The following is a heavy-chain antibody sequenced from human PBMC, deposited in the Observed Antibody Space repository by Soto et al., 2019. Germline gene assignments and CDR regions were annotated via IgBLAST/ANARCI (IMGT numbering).Heavy chain of an antibody. V-gene: IGHV3-74*01. CDR2: INSDGSST. D-gene: IGHD6-13*01. J-gene: IGHJ6*02. Sequence: GGSLRLSCAASGFTFSSYWMHWVRQAPGKGLVWVSRINSDGSSTSYADSVKGRFTISRDNAKNTLYLQMNSLRADDTAVYYCARAASSSWYYYYYYGMDVWGQGTTVTVSS. CDR1: GFTFSSYW. CDR3: ARAASSSWYYYYYYGMDV.